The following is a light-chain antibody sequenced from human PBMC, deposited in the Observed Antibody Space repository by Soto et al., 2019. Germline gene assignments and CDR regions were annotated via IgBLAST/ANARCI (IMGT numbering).Light chain of an antibody. CDR2: RNN. CDR1: SSNIGSNY. CDR3: AAWDDSLSGVV. Sequence: QAVVTQPPSASATPGQRVTISCSGSSSNIGSNYVYWYQQLPGTAPKLLIYRNNQRPSGVPDRFSGSKSGTSASLAISGLRSEEEPDYYCAAWDDSLSGVVFGGGTKVTVL. V-gene: IGLV1-47*01. J-gene: IGLJ2*01.